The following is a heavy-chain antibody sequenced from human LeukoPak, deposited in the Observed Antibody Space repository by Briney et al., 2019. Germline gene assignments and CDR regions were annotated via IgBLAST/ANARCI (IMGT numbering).Heavy chain of an antibody. Sequence: GGSLRLSCAASGFTFSSYGMHWVRQAPGKGLEWVAVISYDGSNKYYADSVKGRFTISRDNSKNTLYLQMNSLRAEDTAVYYCAREGVDTAMVLFYFDYWGQGTLVTVSS. CDR3: AREGVDTAMVLFYFDY. V-gene: IGHV3-30*03. CDR1: GFTFSSYG. D-gene: IGHD5-18*01. J-gene: IGHJ4*02. CDR2: ISYDGSNK.